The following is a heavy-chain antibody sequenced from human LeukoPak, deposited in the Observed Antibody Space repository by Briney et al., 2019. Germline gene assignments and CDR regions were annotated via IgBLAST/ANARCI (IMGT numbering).Heavy chain of an antibody. J-gene: IGHJ4*02. CDR3: ARGRGASPYYDFWSGYYSGLFDY. CDR2: IYYRGST. D-gene: IGHD3-3*01. CDR1: GGSISSYY. V-gene: IGHV4-59*01. Sequence: SETLSLTCTVSGGSISSYYWSWIRQPPGKGLEWIGYIYYRGSTNYNPSLKSRVTISVDTSKNQFSLKLSSVTAADTAVYYCARGRGASPYYDFWSGYYSGLFDYWGQGTLVTVSS.